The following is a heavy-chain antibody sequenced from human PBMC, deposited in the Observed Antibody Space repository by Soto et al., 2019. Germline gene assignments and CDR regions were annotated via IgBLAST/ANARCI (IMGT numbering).Heavy chain of an antibody. D-gene: IGHD6-13*01. V-gene: IGHV4-34*01. CDR1: GGSFSGYY. CDR2: VNHGGTS. J-gene: IGHJ5*02. CDR3: ARSWQGSRYSGWFEP. Sequence: SETLSLTCAVFGGSFSGYYWGWIRQPPGKGLEWIGEVNHGGTSNYNPSRKSRAIISVDTSKNQFSLKLSSVTAADKSIYYCARSWQGSRYSGWFEPWGQGIRVTVSS.